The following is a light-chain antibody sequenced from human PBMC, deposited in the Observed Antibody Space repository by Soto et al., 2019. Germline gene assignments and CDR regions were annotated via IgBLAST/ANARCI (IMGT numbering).Light chain of an antibody. V-gene: IGKV3-20*01. Sequence: ERVLTQSPATLSVSPGERATLSCRASENIYTNLAWYQQKPGQAPRLLFYGASSRATGIPDRFSGGGSGTDFTLTISRLEPEEFAVYDCQQFSSYPLTVGGGTKGEIK. CDR2: GAS. CDR3: QQFSSYPLT. CDR1: ENIYTN. J-gene: IGKJ4*01.